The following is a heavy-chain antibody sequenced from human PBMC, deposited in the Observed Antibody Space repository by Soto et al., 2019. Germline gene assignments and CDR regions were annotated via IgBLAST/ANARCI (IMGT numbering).Heavy chain of an antibody. D-gene: IGHD1-7*01. J-gene: IGHJ4*02. CDR1: GGSINSGNW. CDR2: IYRTGET. V-gene: IGHV4-4*02. CDR3: TRNGNYCLDY. Sequence: SETLSLTCAVSGGSINSGNWWSWVRQTPGKGLEWIGEIYRTGETNYNPSLKSRATISVDKSENQFSLRLNSVTAADTAFYYCTRNGNYCLDYWGQGTLVTVSS.